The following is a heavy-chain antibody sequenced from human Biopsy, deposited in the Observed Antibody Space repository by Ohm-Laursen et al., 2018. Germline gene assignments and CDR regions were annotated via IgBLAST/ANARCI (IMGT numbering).Heavy chain of an antibody. CDR2: IYPSDSNT. V-gene: IGHV5-51*01. J-gene: IGHJ3*02. CDR3: ARNSGNYKYDAFDI. D-gene: IGHD1-7*01. CDR1: GYSFPTYW. Sequence: ESLRISCKGSGYSFPTYWIGWVRQMPGKGLEWMGIIYPSDSNTIYSPSFQGQVIISADKSISTAYLQLTSLKASDTAMYYCARNSGNYKYDAFDIWGLGTMVTVSS.